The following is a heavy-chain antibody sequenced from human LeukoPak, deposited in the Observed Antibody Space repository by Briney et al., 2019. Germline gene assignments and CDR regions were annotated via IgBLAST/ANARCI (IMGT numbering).Heavy chain of an antibody. CDR3: ASFYCSGGSCYQYYSYYYMDV. CDR1: GGSFSGYY. Sequence: SETLSLTCAVYGGSFSGYYWSWIRQPPGKGLEGIGEINHSGSTNYNPSLQSRVTISVDTSKNQFSLKLNSVTAADTAVYYCASFYCSGGSCYQYYSYYYMDVWGKGTTVTISS. V-gene: IGHV4-34*01. D-gene: IGHD2-15*01. J-gene: IGHJ6*03. CDR2: INHSGST.